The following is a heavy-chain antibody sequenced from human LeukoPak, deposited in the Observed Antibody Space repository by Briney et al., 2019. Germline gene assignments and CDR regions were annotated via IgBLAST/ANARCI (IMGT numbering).Heavy chain of an antibody. V-gene: IGHV4-61*02. D-gene: IGHD5-12*01. CDR1: GGSISSGSYY. CDR3: ARVVGGYFGDAFDI. J-gene: IGHJ3*02. CDR2: IYTSGST. Sequence: SQTLSLTCTVSGGSISSGSYYWSWIRQPAGKGLEWIGRIYTSGSTNYNPSLKSRVTISVDTSKNQFSLKLSSVTAADTAVYYCARVVGGYFGDAFDIWGQGTMVTVSS.